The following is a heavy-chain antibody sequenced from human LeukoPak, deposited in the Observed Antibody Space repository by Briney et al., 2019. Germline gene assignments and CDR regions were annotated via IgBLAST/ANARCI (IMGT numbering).Heavy chain of an antibody. CDR2: IYYGGST. J-gene: IGHJ4*02. V-gene: IGHV4-59*08. CDR3: ARGADSSGYYSIFYFDY. D-gene: IGHD3-22*01. CDR1: GGSISGYY. Sequence: SETLSLTCTVSGGSISGYYWSWIRQPPGKGLEWMWHIYYGGSTNYNPSLKSRVTISVATSKNQFSLKLSSVTAAHTAVYYCARGADSSGYYSIFYFDYWGQGTLVTVSS.